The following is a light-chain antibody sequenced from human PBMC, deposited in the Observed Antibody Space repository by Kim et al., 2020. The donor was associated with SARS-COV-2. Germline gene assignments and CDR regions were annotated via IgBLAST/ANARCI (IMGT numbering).Light chain of an antibody. Sequence: QGKTARITCGGNNIGSKSVDWYQQKPGQAPVLVIYYESDRPPGIPERFSGSNSGNTATLTISRVEAGDEADYYCQVWDSSSDHRVFGGGTQLTVL. CDR3: QVWDSSSDHRV. J-gene: IGLJ3*02. V-gene: IGLV3-21*04. CDR1: NIGSKS. CDR2: YES.